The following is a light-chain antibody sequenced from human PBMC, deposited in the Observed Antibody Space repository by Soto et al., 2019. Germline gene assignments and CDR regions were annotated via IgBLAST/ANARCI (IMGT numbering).Light chain of an antibody. V-gene: IGLV2-23*02. CDR2: EVS. CDR1: SSDVGSYNL. J-gene: IGLJ7*01. CDR3: CSSGGSSTAV. Sequence: QSALTQPASVSGSPGQSITISCTGTSSDVGSYNLVSWYQQHPGKAPKLMIYEVSKRPSGVSNRFSGSKSGNTASLTISGLQAEDEADYYCCSSGGSSTAVFGGGTQLTVL.